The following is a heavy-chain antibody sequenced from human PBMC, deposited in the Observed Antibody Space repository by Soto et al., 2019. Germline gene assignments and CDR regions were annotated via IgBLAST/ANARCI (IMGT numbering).Heavy chain of an antibody. Sequence: SETLSLTCTVSGGSISSGDYYWSWIRQPPGKGLEWIGYIYYSGSTYYNPSLKSRVTISVDTSKNQFSLKLSSMTAADTAVYYCARGYYYDSSGYYGILDYWGQGTLVTVSS. CDR3: ARGYYYDSSGYYGILDY. V-gene: IGHV4-30-4*01. J-gene: IGHJ4*02. D-gene: IGHD3-22*01. CDR1: GGSISSGDYY. CDR2: IYYSGST.